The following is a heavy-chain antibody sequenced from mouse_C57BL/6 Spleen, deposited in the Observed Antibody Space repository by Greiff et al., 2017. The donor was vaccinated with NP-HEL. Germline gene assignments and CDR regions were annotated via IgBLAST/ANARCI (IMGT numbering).Heavy chain of an antibody. J-gene: IGHJ4*01. CDR1: GYTFTNYW. D-gene: IGHD2-1*01. CDR2: IYPGGGYT. Sequence: VQLQQSGAELVRPGTSVKMSCKASGYTFTNYWIGWAKQRPGHGLEWIGDIYPGGGYTNYNEKFKGKATLTADKSSSTAYMQFSSLTSEDSAIYYCARSGNTYAMDYWGQGTSVTVSS. CDR3: ARSGNTYAMDY. V-gene: IGHV1-63*01.